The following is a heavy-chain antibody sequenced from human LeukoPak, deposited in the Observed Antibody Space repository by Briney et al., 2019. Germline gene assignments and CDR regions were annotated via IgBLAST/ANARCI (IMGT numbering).Heavy chain of an antibody. CDR1: GFTFDDYA. V-gene: IGHV3-9*03. J-gene: IGHJ3*02. Sequence: GGSLRLSCAASGFTFDDYAMHWVRQAPGKGLEWVSGISWNSVTIVYADSVKGRFTISRDNAKNSLYLQMNSLRAEDMALYYCAKDEFVASDFTGAFDIWGQETMVTVSS. D-gene: IGHD2-8*02. CDR2: ISWNSVTI. CDR3: AKDEFVASDFTGAFDI.